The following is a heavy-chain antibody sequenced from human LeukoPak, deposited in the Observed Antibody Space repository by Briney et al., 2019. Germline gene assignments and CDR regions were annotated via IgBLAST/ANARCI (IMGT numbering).Heavy chain of an antibody. Sequence: ASVKVSCKASGYTFTGYYMHWVRQAPGQGLEWMGWIDPNSGGTNYAQKLQGRVTMTRDTSISTAYMELSRLRSDDTAVYYCARDYSYYYGSGSSVNWFDPWGQGTLVTVSS. CDR3: ARDYSYYYGSGSSVNWFDP. CDR2: IDPNSGGT. V-gene: IGHV1-2*02. J-gene: IGHJ5*02. D-gene: IGHD3-10*01. CDR1: GYTFTGYY.